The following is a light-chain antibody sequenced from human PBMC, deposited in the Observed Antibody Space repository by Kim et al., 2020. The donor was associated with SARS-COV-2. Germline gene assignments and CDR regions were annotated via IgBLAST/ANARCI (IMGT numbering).Light chain of an antibody. Sequence: DIQMTQSPSSLSASVGDRVTITCRASQDIGNDLGWYQQNPGRAPKRLIYGASNLQSGVPSRFSGSGSETEFTLTFNSLQPEDFATYFCLQHRTYPITFGQGTRLEIK. CDR1: QDIGND. CDR3: LQHRTYPIT. J-gene: IGKJ5*01. CDR2: GAS. V-gene: IGKV1-17*01.